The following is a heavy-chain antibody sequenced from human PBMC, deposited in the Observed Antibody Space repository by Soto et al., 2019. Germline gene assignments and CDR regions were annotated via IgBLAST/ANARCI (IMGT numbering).Heavy chain of an antibody. Sequence: PSETLSLTCTVSGGSISSYYWSWIRQPPGKGLEWIGYIYYSGSTNYDPSLKSRVTISVDTSKNQFSLKLSSVTAADTAVYYCARYTTMELDYWGQGTLVTVSS. V-gene: IGHV4-59*01. CDR3: ARYTTMELDY. J-gene: IGHJ4*02. D-gene: IGHD1-7*01. CDR1: GGSISSYY. CDR2: IYYSGST.